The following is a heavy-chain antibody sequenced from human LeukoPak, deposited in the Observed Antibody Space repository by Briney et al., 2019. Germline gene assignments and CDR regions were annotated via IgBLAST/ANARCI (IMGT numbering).Heavy chain of an antibody. CDR3: AKSSGTSTYYFNY. V-gene: IGHV3-23*01. Sequence: GGSLRLSCAASGFTFSSYAMSWVRQAPGKGLEWVSAMSADGGGTYIADSVKGRCNISRDNSKSTLYLQMNSLRAEDTAIYYCAKSSGTSTYYFNYCGQGILVTVS. J-gene: IGHJ4*02. D-gene: IGHD3-22*01. CDR2: MSADGGGT. CDR1: GFTFSSYA.